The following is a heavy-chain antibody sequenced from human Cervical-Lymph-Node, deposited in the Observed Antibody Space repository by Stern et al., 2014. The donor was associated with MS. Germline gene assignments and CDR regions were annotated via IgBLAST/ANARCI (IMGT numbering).Heavy chain of an antibody. CDR3: AKDPRTGVMPYYYGMDV. D-gene: IGHD7-27*01. CDR2: IWDDGSGS. CDR1: GFTFSSSG. Sequence: VQLEESGGGVVQPGRSLRLSCAASGFTFSSSGMHWVRQAPGKGLEWVAIIWDDGSGSYYADSVKGRFTISRDNSKNTLYLQMHNLRAEDTAVYYCAKDPRTGVMPYYYGMDVWGPGTKVTVSS. V-gene: IGHV3-33*06. J-gene: IGHJ6*02.